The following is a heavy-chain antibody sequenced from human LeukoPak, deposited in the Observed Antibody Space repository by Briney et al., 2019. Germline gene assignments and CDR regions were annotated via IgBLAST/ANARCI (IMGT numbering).Heavy chain of an antibody. D-gene: IGHD3-10*01. Sequence: GGSLRLSCAASGFTFSPYWMSWVRQAPGKGLERVATIKEDGSEEYYVDSVKGRFTISRDNAKNSLYLQMSSLRAEDTAVYYCARLAPYYGTGIIWGQGTVVTVSS. J-gene: IGHJ3*02. V-gene: IGHV3-7*01. CDR3: ARLAPYYGTGII. CDR2: IKEDGSEE. CDR1: GFTFSPYW.